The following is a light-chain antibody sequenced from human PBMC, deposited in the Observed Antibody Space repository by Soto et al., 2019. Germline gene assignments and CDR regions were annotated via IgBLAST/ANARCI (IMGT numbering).Light chain of an antibody. CDR2: SNN. Sequence: QSVLTQPPSASGTPGQRVTISCSGSSSNIGSNTVNWYQQLPGTAPKVLIYSNNQRPSGVPDRFSGSKSETSASPAISGLQSEDEADYYCAAWDYNLNAYVFGIGTKSPS. CDR3: AAWDYNLNAYV. J-gene: IGLJ1*01. V-gene: IGLV1-44*01. CDR1: SSNIGSNT.